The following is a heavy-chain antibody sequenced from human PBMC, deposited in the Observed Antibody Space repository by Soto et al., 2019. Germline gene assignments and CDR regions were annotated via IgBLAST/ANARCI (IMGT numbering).Heavy chain of an antibody. D-gene: IGHD3-10*01. V-gene: IGHV2-5*02. CDR3: ARRLGHGSVNLGSPGFDS. CDR2: IYWDDSI. J-gene: IGHJ4*02. Sequence: SGPTLVNPTQTLTLTCTFSGFSLTNSEVGVAWLRQPPGKALEWLALIYWDDSILYSPSLKSRLTISKDTSKNQVVLTMTNMDPVDTATYYCARRLGHGSVNLGSPGFDSWGQGTLVTVSS. CDR1: GFSLTNSEVG.